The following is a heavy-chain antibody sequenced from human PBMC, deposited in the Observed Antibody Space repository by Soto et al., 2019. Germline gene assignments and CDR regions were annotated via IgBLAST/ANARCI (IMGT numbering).Heavy chain of an antibody. CDR1: GYFIRNGYW. CDR2: VHHSGTT. J-gene: IGHJ4*02. V-gene: IGHV4-4*02. Sequence: QVHLQESGPGLVKPSGTLSLTCAVSGYFIRNGYWWTWVRQTPGKGLEWIGEVHHSGTTNYNPSLGSRVTISVDKAKNQFSLSLRSLTAADTATYYCGRNGEYSADHGGQGSLVIVSS. D-gene: IGHD5-12*01. CDR3: GRNGEYSADH.